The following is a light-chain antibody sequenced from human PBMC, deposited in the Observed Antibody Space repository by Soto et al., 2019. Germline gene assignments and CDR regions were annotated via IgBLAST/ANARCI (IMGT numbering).Light chain of an antibody. CDR3: QQRSDWPLIT. CDR1: QSVSSY. J-gene: IGKJ5*01. CDR2: DAS. Sequence: EIVFTQSPSTLSLSPGERATLSCRASQSVSSYLAWYQQKRGQAPRLLIYDASHRATGIPARFSGSGSGTDFTLTISSLEPEDFAFYYCQQRSDWPLITFGQGTRLEIK. V-gene: IGKV3-11*01.